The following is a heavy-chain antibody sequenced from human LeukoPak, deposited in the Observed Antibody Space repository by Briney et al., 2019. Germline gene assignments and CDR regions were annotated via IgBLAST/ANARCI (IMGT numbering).Heavy chain of an antibody. CDR1: GYTFTGYY. J-gene: IGHJ4*02. D-gene: IGHD1-26*01. CDR2: INPSSGGT. Sequence: ASVKVSCKASGYTFTGYYMHWVRQAPGQGLEWTGWINPSSGGTNYAQKFQGRVTMTRDTSISTAYMELSRLRSDDTAVYYCARDTMVGATTFDYWGQGTLVTVSS. V-gene: IGHV1-2*02. CDR3: ARDTMVGATTFDY.